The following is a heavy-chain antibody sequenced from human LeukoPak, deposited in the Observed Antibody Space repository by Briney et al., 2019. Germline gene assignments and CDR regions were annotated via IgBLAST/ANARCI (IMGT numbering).Heavy chain of an antibody. CDR2: INHSGST. V-gene: IGHV4-34*01. Sequence: SETLSLTCAVYGGSFSGYYWSWIRQPPGKGLEWIGEINHSGSTNYNPSLKSRVAISVDTSKNQFSLKLSSVTAADTAVYYCARPCKLLWFGELSKIDNWFDPWGQGTLVPVSS. CDR3: ARPCKLLWFGELSKIDNWFDP. J-gene: IGHJ5*02. CDR1: GGSFSGYY. D-gene: IGHD3-10*01.